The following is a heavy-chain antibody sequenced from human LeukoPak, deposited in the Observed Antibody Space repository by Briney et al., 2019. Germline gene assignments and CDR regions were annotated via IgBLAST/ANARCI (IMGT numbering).Heavy chain of an antibody. CDR2: ISSSGSTM. CDR1: GFTFDDYG. D-gene: IGHD5-12*01. V-gene: IGHV3-11*01. Sequence: GGSLRLSCAASGFTFDDYGMSWIRQAPGKGLEWVSYISSSGSTMYYTDSVKGRFTISRDNAKDSLYLQMNSLRAEDTAVYYCARDPGSGYEEHFDYWGQGTLVTVSS. CDR3: ARDPGSGYEEHFDY. J-gene: IGHJ4*02.